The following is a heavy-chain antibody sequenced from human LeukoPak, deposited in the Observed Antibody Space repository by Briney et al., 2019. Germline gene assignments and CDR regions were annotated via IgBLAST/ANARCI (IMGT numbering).Heavy chain of an antibody. CDR3: ARGFVDTAMGDAFDI. CDR2: INQDGSEK. CDR1: GFTFNSYW. D-gene: IGHD5-18*01. J-gene: IGHJ3*02. V-gene: IGHV3-7*03. Sequence: GGSLRLSCAAPGFTFNSYWMSWVRQTPEKGLEWVANINQDGSEKYYVDSVKGRFTISRDNAKSSLFLQMNSLTAADTAVYYCARGFVDTAMGDAFDIWGQGTMVTVSS.